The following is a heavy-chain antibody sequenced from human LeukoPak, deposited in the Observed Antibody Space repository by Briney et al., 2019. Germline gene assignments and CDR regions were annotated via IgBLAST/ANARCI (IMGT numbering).Heavy chain of an antibody. CDR3: ASLYYYYGMDV. V-gene: IGHV4-34*01. CDR1: GGSFSGYY. Sequence: SETLSLTCAVYGGSFSGYYWSWIRQPPVKGLEWIGEINHSGSTNYNPSLKSRVTISVDTSKNQFSLKLSSVTAADTAVYYCASLYYYYGMDVWGQGTTVTVSS. CDR2: INHSGST. J-gene: IGHJ6*02.